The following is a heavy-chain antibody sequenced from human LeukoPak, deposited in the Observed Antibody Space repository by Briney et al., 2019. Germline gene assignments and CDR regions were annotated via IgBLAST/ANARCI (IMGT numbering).Heavy chain of an antibody. D-gene: IGHD5-12*01. CDR3: ARESQRGYSGYDKREFDY. CDR1: GFTFSDYY. V-gene: IGHV3-11*01. J-gene: IGHJ4*02. Sequence: GGSLRLSCAASGFTFSDYYMSWIRQAPGKGLEWVSYISSSGSTIYYADSVKGRFTISRDNAKNSLYLQMNSLRAEDTAVYYCARESQRGYSGYDKREFDYWGQGTLVTVSS. CDR2: ISSSGSTI.